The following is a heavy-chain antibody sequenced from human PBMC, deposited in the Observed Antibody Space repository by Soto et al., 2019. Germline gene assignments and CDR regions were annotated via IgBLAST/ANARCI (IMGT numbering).Heavy chain of an antibody. CDR2: IYHSGST. CDR1: SGSISSGGYS. CDR3: ARDLGDGYHFDY. Sequence: PSETLSLTCAVSSGSISSGGYSWSWIRQPPGKGLEWIGYIYHSGSTYYNPSLKSRVTISVDTPKNQFSLKLSSVTAADTAVYYCARDLGDGYHFDYWGQGTLVTVSS. V-gene: IGHV4-30-2*01. J-gene: IGHJ4*02. D-gene: IGHD5-12*01.